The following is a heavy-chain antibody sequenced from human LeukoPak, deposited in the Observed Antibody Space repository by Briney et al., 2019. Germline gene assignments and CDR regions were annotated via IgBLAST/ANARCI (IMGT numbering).Heavy chain of an antibody. CDR1: GFTFSDYY. V-gene: IGHV3-11*03. Sequence: GGSLRVSCAASGFTFSDYYMSWIRQAPGKGLEWVSYISSTSSYTNYADSVKGRFTISRDNAKNSLYLQMNSLRAEDTAVYYCARSNRGVIQLPDYWGQGTLVTVSS. D-gene: IGHD5-18*01. J-gene: IGHJ4*02. CDR2: ISSTSSYT. CDR3: ARSNRGVIQLPDY.